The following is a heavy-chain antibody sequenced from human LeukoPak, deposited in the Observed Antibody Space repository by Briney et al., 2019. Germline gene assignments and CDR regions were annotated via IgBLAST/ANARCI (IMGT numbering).Heavy chain of an antibody. D-gene: IGHD3-22*01. CDR2: INPNRGVT. CDR3: ARDSDSSGYAVDY. CDR1: GYIFTGYN. Sequence: GASVKVSCKTSGYIFTGYNLHWVRQAPGQGLEWLGRINPNRGVTNYAQKFQGRVTMTRDTSISTAYMEVSSLRSDDTAVYFCARDSDSSGYAVDYWGQGTLVTVSS. V-gene: IGHV1-2*06. J-gene: IGHJ4*02.